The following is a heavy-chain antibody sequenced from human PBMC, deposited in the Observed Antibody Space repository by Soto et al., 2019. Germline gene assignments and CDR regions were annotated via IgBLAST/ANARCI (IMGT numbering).Heavy chain of an antibody. CDR3: ARDRRGSGWYDYFDY. CDR1: GFTFSSYG. CDR2: IWYDGSNE. V-gene: IGHV3-33*01. J-gene: IGHJ4*02. D-gene: IGHD6-19*01. Sequence: QVQLVESGGGVVQPGRSLRLSCAASGFTFSSYGMHWVRQAPGKGLEWVAVIWYDGSNENYADSVKGRFTISRDNSKNTLYLPMYSLRAEDTALYYCARDRRGSGWYDYFDYGGQGTLVTVSS.